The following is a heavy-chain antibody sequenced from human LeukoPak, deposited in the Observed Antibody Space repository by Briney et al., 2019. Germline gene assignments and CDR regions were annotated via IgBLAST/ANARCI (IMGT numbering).Heavy chain of an antibody. V-gene: IGHV1-8*01. CDR3: ANKMITVGY. CDR2: MNPNSGNT. J-gene: IGHJ4*02. CDR1: GYTFTSYD. D-gene: IGHD3-16*01. Sequence: ASEKVSCKASGYTFTSYDINWVRQATGQGLEWMGWMNPNSGNTGYAQEFQGRVTMTRNTSISTAYMELSSLKSEDTAVYYCANKMITVGYWGQGTLVTVSS.